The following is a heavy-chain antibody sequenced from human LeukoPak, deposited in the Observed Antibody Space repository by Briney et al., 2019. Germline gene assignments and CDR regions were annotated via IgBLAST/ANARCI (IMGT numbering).Heavy chain of an antibody. Sequence: ASVKVSCKASGYAFTAHYMHWVRQAPGQGLEWMGWINPNSGGTNYAQKFQGRVTMTRDTSISTAYMELSRLRSDDTAVYYCARSTQYCSSTSCYTEGFDYWGQGTLVTVSS. J-gene: IGHJ4*02. V-gene: IGHV1-2*02. CDR1: GYAFTAHY. D-gene: IGHD2-2*02. CDR3: ARSTQYCSSTSCYTEGFDY. CDR2: INPNSGGT.